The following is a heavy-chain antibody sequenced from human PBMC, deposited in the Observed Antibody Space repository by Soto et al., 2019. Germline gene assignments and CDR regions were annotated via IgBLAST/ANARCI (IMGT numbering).Heavy chain of an antibody. CDR2: IDSGGST. CDR3: AREAGYSSSSGFDY. J-gene: IGHJ4*02. Sequence: GGSLRLSCAASGFTVSSNYMSWVRQAPGKGLEWVSVIDSGGSTYYEDSVKGRFTISRDNSKNTLYLQMNSLRAEDTAVYYCAREAGYSSSSGFDYWGQGTLVTVSS. V-gene: IGHV3-53*01. CDR1: GFTVSSNY. D-gene: IGHD6-13*01.